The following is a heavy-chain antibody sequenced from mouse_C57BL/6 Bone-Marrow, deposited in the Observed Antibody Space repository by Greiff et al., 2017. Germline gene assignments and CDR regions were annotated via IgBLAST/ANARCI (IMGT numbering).Heavy chain of an antibody. Sequence: VQLQQSGPELMKPGASVKLSCKATGYTFTGYWIEWVKQRPGHGLEWIGEILPGSGSTNSNEKFKGKATFTADTSSTTTYMQLSSLTTEESAFYVCARDYYYAMYYWGQGTSVTVSS. CDR3: ARDYYYAMYY. CDR1: GYTFTGYW. J-gene: IGHJ4*01. CDR2: ILPGSGST. V-gene: IGHV1-9*01.